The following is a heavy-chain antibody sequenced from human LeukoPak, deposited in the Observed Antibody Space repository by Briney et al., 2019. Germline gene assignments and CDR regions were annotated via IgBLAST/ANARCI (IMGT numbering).Heavy chain of an antibody. D-gene: IGHD5-18*01. V-gene: IGHV4-34*01. CDR3: ARGGGIQLWLRGFDY. Sequence: SETLSLTCAVSGGSSSGYYWSWIRQPPGKGLEWIGEINHSGSTNYNPSLKSRVTISVDTSKNQFSLKLSSVTAADTAVYYCARGGGIQLWLRGFDYWGQGTLVTVSS. J-gene: IGHJ4*02. CDR2: INHSGST. CDR1: GGSSSGYY.